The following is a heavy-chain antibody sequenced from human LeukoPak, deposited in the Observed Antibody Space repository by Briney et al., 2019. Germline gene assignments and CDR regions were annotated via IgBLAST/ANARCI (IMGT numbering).Heavy chain of an antibody. CDR3: ARFALKTPPTD. V-gene: IGHV3-21*01. J-gene: IGHJ4*02. CDR2: ISSSSSYI. Sequence: GGSLRLSCAASGFTFSSYSMNWVRQAPGKGLEWVSSISSSSSYIYYADSVKGRFAISRDNAKNSLYLQMNSLRAEDTAVYYCARFALKTPPTDWGQGTLVTVSS. CDR1: GFTFSSYS.